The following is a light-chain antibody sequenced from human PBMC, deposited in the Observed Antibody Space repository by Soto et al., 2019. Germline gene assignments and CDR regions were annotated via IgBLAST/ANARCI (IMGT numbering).Light chain of an antibody. CDR1: QSVSSY. CDR2: DAS. Sequence: EIVLTLFPATLSLYPGEGATLSCRASQSVSSYLAWYQQKAGQAPRLLIYDASNRATGIPARFSGSGSGTDFTLTISSLEPEDFAVYYCQQRSNWPPSWTFGQGTKVDNK. V-gene: IGKV3-11*01. CDR3: QQRSNWPPSWT. J-gene: IGKJ1*01.